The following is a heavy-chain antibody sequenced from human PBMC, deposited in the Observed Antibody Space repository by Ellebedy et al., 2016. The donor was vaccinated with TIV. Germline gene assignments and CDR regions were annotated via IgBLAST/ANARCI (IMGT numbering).Heavy chain of an antibody. J-gene: IGHJ4*02. V-gene: IGHV3-30*03. CDR3: ARVGGSITKYYFDY. CDR2: ISYDGSNK. CDR1: GLTFSSYG. D-gene: IGHD1-1*01. Sequence: GESLKISCAASGLTFSSYGMHWVRQAPGKGLEWVAVISYDGSNKYYADSVKGRFTISRDNSKNTLYLQMNRLRPEDTAVYYCARVGGSITKYYFDYWGRGTLVTVSS.